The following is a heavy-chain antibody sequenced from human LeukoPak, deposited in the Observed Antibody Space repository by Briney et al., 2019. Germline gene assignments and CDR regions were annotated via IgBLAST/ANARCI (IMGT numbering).Heavy chain of an antibody. Sequence: ASVKVSCKTSGYSFNIYEINWVRQAAGQGLEWMGWVNPNSGDTDYAQKFQGRLTMTRNTSISTAYMELSGLRLEDTAVYYCSRGPRFDPWGQGTQVTVSS. CDR3: SRGPRFDP. V-gene: IGHV1-8*01. CDR2: VNPNSGDT. CDR1: GYSFNIYE. J-gene: IGHJ5*02.